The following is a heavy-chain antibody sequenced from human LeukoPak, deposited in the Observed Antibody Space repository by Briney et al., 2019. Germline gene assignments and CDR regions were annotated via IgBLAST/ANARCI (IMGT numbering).Heavy chain of an antibody. CDR2: ISAYNGNK. Sequence: ASVKVSCQASGYTFTSYGISWVRPAPGQGLYWMGWISAYNGNKNYAQKLQGRVTMTTDTSTSTAYMELRSLRSDDTAVYYCARVLYASRVLRYIDWLHPFDYWGQGTLVTVSS. CDR1: GYTFTSYG. J-gene: IGHJ4*02. D-gene: IGHD3-9*01. CDR3: ARVLYASRVLRYIDWLHPFDY. V-gene: IGHV1-18*01.